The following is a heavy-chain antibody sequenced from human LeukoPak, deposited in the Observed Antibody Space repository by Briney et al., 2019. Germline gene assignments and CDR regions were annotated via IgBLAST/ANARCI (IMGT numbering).Heavy chain of an antibody. CDR2: ISSSSSTI. D-gene: IGHD6-13*01. Sequence: GGSLRLSCVSSGFTFSSYWMSWVRQAPGKGLEWVSYISSSSSTIYYADSVKGRFTISRDNAKNSLYLQMNSLRDEDTAVYYCARDPPGIAAALNYFDYWAREPGSPSRQ. CDR3: ARDPPGIAAALNYFDY. CDR1: GFTFSSYW. J-gene: IGHJ4*02. V-gene: IGHV3-48*02.